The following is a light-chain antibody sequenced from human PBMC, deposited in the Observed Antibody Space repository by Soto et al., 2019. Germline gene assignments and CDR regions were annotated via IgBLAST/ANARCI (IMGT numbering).Light chain of an antibody. CDR3: QQYNYWPS. V-gene: IGKV3-15*01. Sequence: EIVMTQSPDTLSVSPGERATLSCRASESVNSNLAWYQQKPGQAPRLLIYRASTRATGITARFSGSGSGTEDTLTSSSLQSEYFAVYYCQQYNYWPSFGQGTKVDIK. CDR1: ESVNSN. J-gene: IGKJ1*01. CDR2: RAS.